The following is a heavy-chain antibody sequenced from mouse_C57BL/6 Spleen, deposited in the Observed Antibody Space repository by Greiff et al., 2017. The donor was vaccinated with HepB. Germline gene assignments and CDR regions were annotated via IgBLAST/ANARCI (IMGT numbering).Heavy chain of an antibody. CDR3: ARRGYSNLYYFDY. CDR1: GYTFTSYW. CDR2: IDPSDSYT. V-gene: IGHV1-50*01. Sequence: QVQLQQPGAELVKPGASVKLSCKASGYTFTSYWMQWVKQRPGQGLEWIGAIDPSDSYTNYNQKFKGKATLTVDTSSSTAYMQLSSLTSEDSAVYYCARRGYSNLYYFDYWGQGTTLTVSS. J-gene: IGHJ2*01. D-gene: IGHD2-5*01.